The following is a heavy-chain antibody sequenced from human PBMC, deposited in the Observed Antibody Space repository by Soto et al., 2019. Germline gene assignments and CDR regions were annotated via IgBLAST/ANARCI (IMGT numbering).Heavy chain of an antibody. Sequence: QVQLVESGGGLVKPGGSLRLSCAASGFTFSDYYMSWIRQAPGKGLEWVSYISSRGSTIYYGDSVRGRVTLSRDNAKNSLYLQMNSLRAEDTAVYYCARSQLYYDSSGSPDYWGQGTLVTVSS. V-gene: IGHV3-11*01. CDR1: GFTFSDYY. D-gene: IGHD3-22*01. J-gene: IGHJ4*02. CDR2: ISSRGSTI. CDR3: ARSQLYYDSSGSPDY.